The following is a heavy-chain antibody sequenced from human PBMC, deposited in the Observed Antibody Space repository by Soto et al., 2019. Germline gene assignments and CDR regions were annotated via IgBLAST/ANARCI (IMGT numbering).Heavy chain of an antibody. V-gene: IGHV1-46*01. D-gene: IGHD1-7*01. CDR1: GSIFSSHY. Sequence: VASVKVSCKASGSIFSSHYVHWVRQAPGQGLEWMGIINPSGGSTSYAQKFQDRVTMTRDTSTSTVYMELSSLRSEDTAVYYCAREHNWNYAYYYGMDVWGQGTTVTVSS. CDR3: AREHNWNYAYYYGMDV. J-gene: IGHJ6*02. CDR2: INPSGGST.